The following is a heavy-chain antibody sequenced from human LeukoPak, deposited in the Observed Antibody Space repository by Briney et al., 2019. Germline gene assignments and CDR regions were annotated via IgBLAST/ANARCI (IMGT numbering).Heavy chain of an antibody. Sequence: SVKVSCKASGGTFSSYAISWVRPAPRQGLEWMGRIIPILGIANYAQKFQGRVTITADKSTSTAYMELSSLRSEDTAVYYCARDSLGSSWLYYFDYWGQGTLVTVSS. CDR2: IIPILGIA. CDR3: ARDSLGSSWLYYFDY. V-gene: IGHV1-69*04. J-gene: IGHJ4*02. CDR1: GGTFSSYA. D-gene: IGHD6-13*01.